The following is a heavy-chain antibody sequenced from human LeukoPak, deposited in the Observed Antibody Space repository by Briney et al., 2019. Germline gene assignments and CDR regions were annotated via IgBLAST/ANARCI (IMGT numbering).Heavy chain of an antibody. CDR2: IYYSGST. J-gene: IGHJ6*03. Sequence: SETLSLTCTVSGGSIISSSYYWGWIRQPPGKGLEWIGSIYYSGSTYYNPSLKSRVTISVDTSKNQFSLKLSSVTAADTAVYYCARGFRGVDYYYYYYMDVWGKGTTVTVSS. V-gene: IGHV4-39*01. CDR3: ARGFRGVDYYYYYYMDV. CDR1: GGSIISSSYY. D-gene: IGHD3-10*01.